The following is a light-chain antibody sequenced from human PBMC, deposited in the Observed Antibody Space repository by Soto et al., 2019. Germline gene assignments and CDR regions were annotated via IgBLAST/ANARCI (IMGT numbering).Light chain of an antibody. CDR3: QQYNSYSWT. CDR1: QTITRW. CDR2: DAS. V-gene: IGKV1-5*01. J-gene: IGKJ1*01. Sequence: IQMTQSPSTVSASVGDRVTITCRAIQTITRWMAWYQQKPGKAPKLLIYDASTLESGVPSRFSGSRSGTEFILTISSLQPDDFATYYCQQYNSYSWTFGQGTKVDIK.